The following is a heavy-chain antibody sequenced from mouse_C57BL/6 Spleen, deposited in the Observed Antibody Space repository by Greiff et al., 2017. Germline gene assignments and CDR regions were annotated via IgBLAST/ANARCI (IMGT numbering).Heavy chain of an antibody. V-gene: IGHV2-9-1*01. D-gene: IGHD2-5*01. J-gene: IGHJ1*03. CDR1: GFSFTSYA. CDR3: ARNADYSNYWYFDV. CDR2: IWTGRGT. Sequence: VKLMESGPGLVAPSQSLSITCTVSGFSFTSYAISWVRQPPGKGLEWLGVIWTGRGTNYNSALKSRLSISKDNSKSQVFLKMNSLHTDDTARYYCARNADYSNYWYFDVWGTGTTVTVSS.